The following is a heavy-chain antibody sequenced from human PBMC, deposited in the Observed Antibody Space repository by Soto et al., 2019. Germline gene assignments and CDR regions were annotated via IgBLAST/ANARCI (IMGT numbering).Heavy chain of an antibody. J-gene: IGHJ4*02. D-gene: IGHD6-13*01. CDR1: GFTFTSYW. Sequence: GSLRLSCAASGFTFTSYWMSWVRQAPGKGLEWVANIKQDGSEKYYVDSVKGRFTISRDNAKNLLYLQMNSLRAEDTAVYYCATHPYSSGWYCWGQGTLVTVSS. CDR3: ATHPYSSGWYC. CDR2: IKQDGSEK. V-gene: IGHV3-7*02.